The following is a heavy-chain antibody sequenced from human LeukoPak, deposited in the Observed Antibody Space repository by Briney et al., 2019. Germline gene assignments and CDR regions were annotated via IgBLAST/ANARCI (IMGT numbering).Heavy chain of an antibody. CDR1: GFTFSNYW. V-gene: IGHV3-7*04. CDR3: ARGDFWSGDYTDAFDV. J-gene: IGHJ3*01. CDR2: IKPDGSEK. Sequence: GGSLRLSCAASGFTFSNYWMSWVRQAPGKGLEWVANIKPDGSEKYCVDSVKGRFSVSRDNVRNVLYLQMNNLRAGDTALYYCARGDFWSGDYTDAFDVWGQGTMVTVSA. D-gene: IGHD3-3*01.